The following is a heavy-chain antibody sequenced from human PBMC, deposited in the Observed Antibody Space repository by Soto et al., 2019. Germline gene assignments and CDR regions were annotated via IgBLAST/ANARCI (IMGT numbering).Heavy chain of an antibody. D-gene: IGHD3-10*01. J-gene: IGHJ5*02. Sequence: SETLSLTCTVSGGSISSYYWSWIRQPPGKGLEWVGYIYYSGSTNYNPSLKSRVTISVDTSKNQFSLKLSSVTAADTAVYYCARLSSGKFDPWGQGTLVTVSS. CDR1: GGSISSYY. CDR2: IYYSGST. V-gene: IGHV4-59*08. CDR3: ARLSSGKFDP.